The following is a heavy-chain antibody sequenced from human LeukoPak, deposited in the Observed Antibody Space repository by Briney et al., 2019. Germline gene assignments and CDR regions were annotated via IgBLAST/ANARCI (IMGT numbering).Heavy chain of an antibody. CDR2: IYYSGST. CDR1: GGSISSYY. CDR3: ASSYYYYGMDV. Sequence: PSETLSLTCTVSGGSISSYYWSWIRQPPGKGLEWIGYIYYSGSTNYNPSLKSRVTISIDTSNNQFSLKLSSVTAADTAVYYCASSYYYYGMDVWGQGTTVTVSS. V-gene: IGHV4-59*01. J-gene: IGHJ6*02.